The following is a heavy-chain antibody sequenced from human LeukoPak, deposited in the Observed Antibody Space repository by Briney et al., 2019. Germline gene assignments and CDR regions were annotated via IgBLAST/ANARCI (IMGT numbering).Heavy chain of an antibody. CDR3: ARESAPAVRRHYDY. Sequence: GGSLRLSCTASGFTFTRHNMNWVRQAPGKGLEWVSSISGNSRGIFYADSVRGRFTVSRDNAKNSQYLQMNSLTAEDTAVYYCARESAPAVRRHYDYWGQGTLVTVSS. D-gene: IGHD3-10*01. J-gene: IGHJ4*02. V-gene: IGHV3-21*01. CDR2: ISGNSRGI. CDR1: GFTFTRHN.